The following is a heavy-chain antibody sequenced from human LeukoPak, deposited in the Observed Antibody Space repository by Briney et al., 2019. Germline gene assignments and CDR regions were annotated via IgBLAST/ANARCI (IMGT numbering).Heavy chain of an antibody. Sequence: SETLSPTCTVSGGSISSYYWSWIRQPPGKGLEWIGYIYYSGSTNYNPSLKSRVTISLDTSSNNFFLKMTSVSASDTAVYYCARRVGWPTTTYYYMDVWGEGTTVTIS. J-gene: IGHJ6*03. D-gene: IGHD6-19*01. CDR3: ARRVGWPTTTYYYMDV. V-gene: IGHV4-59*01. CDR2: IYYSGST. CDR1: GGSISSYY.